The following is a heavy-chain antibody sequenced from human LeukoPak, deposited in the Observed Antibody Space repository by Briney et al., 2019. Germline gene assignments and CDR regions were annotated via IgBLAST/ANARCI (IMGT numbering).Heavy chain of an antibody. CDR3: ARLDPYGDFDY. D-gene: IGHD3-10*01. Sequence: SETLSLTCTVSGGSISSSSYYWVWIRQPPGKGLEWIGSIYYSGSTYYNPSLKSRVTISVDTSKNQFSLKLSSVTAADTAVYYCARLDPYGDFDYWGQGTLVTVSS. CDR2: IYYSGST. CDR1: GGSISSSSYY. V-gene: IGHV4-39*01. J-gene: IGHJ4*02.